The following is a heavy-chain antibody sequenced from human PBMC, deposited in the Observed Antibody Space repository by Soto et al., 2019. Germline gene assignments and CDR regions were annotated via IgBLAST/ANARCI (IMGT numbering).Heavy chain of an antibody. D-gene: IGHD1-7*01. CDR1: GGSFSGYY. Sequence: PSETLSLTCAVYGGSFSGYYWSWIRQPPGKGLEWIGEINHSGSTNYNPSLKSRVTISVDTSKNQFSLRLSSVTAADTAVYYCARKIRVGQLRVYYYYGTDVWGQGTTVTVSS. CDR3: ARKIRVGQLRVYYYYGTDV. V-gene: IGHV4-34*01. J-gene: IGHJ6*02. CDR2: INHSGST.